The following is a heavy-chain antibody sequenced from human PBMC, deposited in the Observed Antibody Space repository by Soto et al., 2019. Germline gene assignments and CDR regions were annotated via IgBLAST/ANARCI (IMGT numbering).Heavy chain of an antibody. D-gene: IGHD6-19*01. J-gene: IGHJ3*02. CDR2: ISILGDST. Sequence: QEQLAESGGGLVKPGGSLRLSCAASGFSFNVYYMTWIRQAPGSGLEWVASISILGDSTYYADSVKGRFTISRDNARNSLHLQMDTLRAEDTDVYYCARDRAGTRTFPHNTFNMWGQGTTVTVAS. V-gene: IGHV3-11*01. CDR1: GFSFNVYY. CDR3: ARDRAGTRTFPHNTFNM.